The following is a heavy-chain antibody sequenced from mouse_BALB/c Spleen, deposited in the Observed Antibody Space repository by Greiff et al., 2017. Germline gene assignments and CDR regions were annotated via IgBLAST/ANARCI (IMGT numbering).Heavy chain of an antibody. Sequence: VQLQQSGTVLARPGASVKMSCKASGYTFTSYWMHWVKQRPGQGLEWIGAIYPGNSDTSYNQKFKGKAKLTAVTSTSTAYMELSSLTNEDSAVYYCTRESHITTVVATRAMDYWGQGTSVTVSS. D-gene: IGHD1-1*01. CDR3: TRESHITTVVATRAMDY. V-gene: IGHV1-5*01. J-gene: IGHJ4*01. CDR2: IYPGNSDT. CDR1: GYTFTSYW.